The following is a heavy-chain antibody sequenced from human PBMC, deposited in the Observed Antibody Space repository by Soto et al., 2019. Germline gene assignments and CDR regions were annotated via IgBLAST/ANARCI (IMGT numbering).Heavy chain of an antibody. CDR1: GGSISSGDYY. V-gene: IGHV4-30-4*01. CDR2: IYYSENT. CDR3: ATHPPYGPLDH. D-gene: IGHD4-17*01. J-gene: IGHJ4*02. Sequence: ASETLSLTCTVSGGSISSGDYYWSWIRQPPGKGLEWIGYIYYSENTYYSPSLKSRVTISVDTSKNQFSLRLTSVTAADTAVYYCATHPPYGPLDHWGQGTLVTVSS.